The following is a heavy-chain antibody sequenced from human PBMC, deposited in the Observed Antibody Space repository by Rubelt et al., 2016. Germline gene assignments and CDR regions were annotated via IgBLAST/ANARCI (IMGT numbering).Heavy chain of an antibody. Sequence: QVQLQESGPGLVKPPETLSLTCSVSGYSISSGYYWGWIRQPPGRGLEWIGSIYYSGSTYYNPSLKSRVTISVDTSKNQFSLKLSSVTAADTAAYYCARFHSSSWNYFDYWGQGTLVTVSS. CDR2: IYYSGST. V-gene: IGHV4-38-2*02. CDR3: ARFHSSSWNYFDY. CDR1: GYSISSGYY. J-gene: IGHJ4*02. D-gene: IGHD6-13*01.